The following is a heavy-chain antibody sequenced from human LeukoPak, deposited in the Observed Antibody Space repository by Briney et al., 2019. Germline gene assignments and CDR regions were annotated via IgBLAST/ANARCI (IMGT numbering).Heavy chain of an antibody. V-gene: IGHV3-23*01. CDR2: LSGSGATT. D-gene: IGHD3-3*01. CDR3: AKGDYDFWSGYYIHYFDY. Sequence: GGSLRLSCAASGFTFTSYSMNWVRQAPGKGLEWVSALSGSGATTYYADSVRGRFTISRDNSKNTLYLQMNSLRADDTAVYYCAKGDYDFWSGYYIHYFDYWGQGTLVTVSS. J-gene: IGHJ4*02. CDR1: GFTFTSYS.